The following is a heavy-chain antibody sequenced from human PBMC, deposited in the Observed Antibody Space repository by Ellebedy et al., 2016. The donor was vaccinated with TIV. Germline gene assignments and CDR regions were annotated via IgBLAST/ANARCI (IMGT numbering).Heavy chain of an antibody. J-gene: IGHJ5*02. Sequence: GESLKISCAASGFSFRSYWMTWVRQAPGKGLEWVATIRQEGDEIYYVESVKGRFTISRDNAKNSLFLQMNSLRVEDKAVYYCARRASYGDYAVQVNPWFDPWGQGTLVTVSS. CDR3: ARRASYGDYAVQVNPWFDP. CDR2: IRQEGDEI. V-gene: IGHV3-7*01. D-gene: IGHD4-17*01. CDR1: GFSFRSYW.